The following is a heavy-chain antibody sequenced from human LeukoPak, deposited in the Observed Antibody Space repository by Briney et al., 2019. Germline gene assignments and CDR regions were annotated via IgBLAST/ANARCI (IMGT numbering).Heavy chain of an antibody. Sequence: GGSLRLSCAASGFTVSNNYMSWVRQAPGKGLEWVSAISGSGGSTYYADSVKGRFTISRDNSKNTLYLQMNSLRAEDTAVYYCAKSAGIAVAGTESFDYWGQGTLVTVSS. CDR2: ISGSGGST. CDR3: AKSAGIAVAGTESFDY. J-gene: IGHJ4*02. V-gene: IGHV3-23*01. D-gene: IGHD6-19*01. CDR1: GFTVSNNY.